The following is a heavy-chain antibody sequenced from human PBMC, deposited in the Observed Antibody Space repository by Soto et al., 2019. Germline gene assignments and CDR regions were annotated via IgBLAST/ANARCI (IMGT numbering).Heavy chain of an antibody. D-gene: IGHD6-19*01. Sequence: QVQVVQSGAEVRKPGASVKVSCKASGYTFTSHYFHWVRQAPGQGLEWMGIINPSGGYTNYAQKFQGRITMTSDTSTSTFYMELRSLRSEDTAVYYCAREGVFAAVGGYYFDYWGQGTLVTVSS. CDR2: INPSGGYT. CDR1: GYTFTSHY. V-gene: IGHV1-46*01. CDR3: AREGVFAAVGGYYFDY. J-gene: IGHJ4*02.